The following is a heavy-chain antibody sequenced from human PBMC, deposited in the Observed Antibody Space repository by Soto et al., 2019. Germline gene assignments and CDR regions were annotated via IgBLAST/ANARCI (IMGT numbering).Heavy chain of an antibody. CDR1: GASISSTSSGDW. CDR3: AKMVGATLVDY. V-gene: IGHV4-4*02. D-gene: IGHD1-26*01. CDR2: IHHSGST. Sequence: QVQLQESGPGLVKPSGTLSLTCTVSGASISSTSSGDWWSWVRQPPGKGLEWIGEIHHSGSTNYNPSLKSRVTTSVDKSKNQFSLRLSSVTAADTAVYYCAKMVGATLVDYWGQGTLVTVSS. J-gene: IGHJ4*02.